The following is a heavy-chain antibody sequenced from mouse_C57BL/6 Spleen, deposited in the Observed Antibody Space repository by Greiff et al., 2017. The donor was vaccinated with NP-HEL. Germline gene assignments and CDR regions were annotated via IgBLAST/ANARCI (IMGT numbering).Heavy chain of an antibody. CDR3: ARSTGAWFAY. J-gene: IGHJ3*01. V-gene: IGHV1-69*01. D-gene: IGHD4-1*02. Sequence: QVQLQQPGAELVMPGASVKLSCKASGYTFTSYWMHWVKQRPGQGLEWIGEIDPSDSNTNYNQKFKGKSTLTVDKSSSTAYMQLSSLTSEDSAVYYCARSTGAWFAYWGQGTLVTVSA. CDR2: IDPSDSNT. CDR1: GYTFTSYW.